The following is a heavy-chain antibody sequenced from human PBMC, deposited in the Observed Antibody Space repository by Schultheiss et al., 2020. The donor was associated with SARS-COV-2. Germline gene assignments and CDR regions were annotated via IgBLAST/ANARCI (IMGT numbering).Heavy chain of an antibody. D-gene: IGHD4-17*01. CDR3: AKDDLGYGDYDFDY. J-gene: IGHJ4*02. Sequence: GGSLRLSCAASGFTFSSYAMSWVRQAPGKGLEWVSGISWNSGSIGYADSVKGRFTISRDNAKNSLYLQMNSLRAEDTAVYYCAKDDLGYGDYDFDYWGQGTLVTVSS. CDR2: ISWNSGSI. CDR1: GFTFSSYA. V-gene: IGHV3-23*01.